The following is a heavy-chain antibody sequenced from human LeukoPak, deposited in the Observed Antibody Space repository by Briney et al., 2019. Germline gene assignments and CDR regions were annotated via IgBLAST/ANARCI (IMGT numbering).Heavy chain of an antibody. V-gene: IGHV3-23*01. CDR2: ISGSGGST. CDR1: GFTFSSYA. D-gene: IGHD2-2*02. Sequence: GGSLRPSCAASGFTFSSYAMSWVRQAPGKGLEWVSAISGSGGSTYYADSVKGRFTISRDNSKNTLYLQMNSLRAEDTAVYYCAKDPGPIVVVPAAITWGQGTLVTVSS. CDR3: AKDPGPIVVVPAAIT. J-gene: IGHJ5*02.